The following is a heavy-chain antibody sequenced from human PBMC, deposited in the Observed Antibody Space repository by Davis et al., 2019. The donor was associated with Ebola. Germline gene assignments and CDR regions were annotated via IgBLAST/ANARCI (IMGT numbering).Heavy chain of an antibody. V-gene: IGHV5-51*01. CDR1: GYSFNNYW. J-gene: IGHJ4*02. D-gene: IGHD3-10*01. CDR2: IYPDDSET. CDR3: ARQRSLDF. Sequence: KVSCKGSGYSFNNYWISWVRQLPGKGLAWMGFIYPDDSETRYSPSFQGQVTMLFDKSTNTAYLQWASLKTSDTAIYYCARQRSLDFWGQGTRVTVSS.